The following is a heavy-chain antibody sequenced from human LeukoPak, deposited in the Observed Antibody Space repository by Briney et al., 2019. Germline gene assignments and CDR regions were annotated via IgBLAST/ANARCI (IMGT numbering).Heavy chain of an antibody. J-gene: IGHJ4*02. V-gene: IGHV3-64*01. Sequence: GGSLRLSCAASGFTFSSYAMHWVRQAPGKGLEYVSGISSDGGSPFHVNSVKGRFTISRDNSKDTLYLQMGSLRAEDMAVYYCARDRRQAQHWGPGTLVTVSS. CDR1: GFTFSSYA. CDR3: ARDRRQAQH. CDR2: ISSDGGSP.